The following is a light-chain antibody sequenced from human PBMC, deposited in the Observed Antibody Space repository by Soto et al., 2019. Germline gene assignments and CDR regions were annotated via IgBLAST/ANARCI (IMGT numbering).Light chain of an antibody. Sequence: QSALTQPASVSGSPGQSITISCTGTNSDVGGYNYVSWYQQHPGKAPKLMIYEVSNRPSGVSNRFSGSKSGNTASLTISGLQAEDEADYYCSSYTSSSTPWVFGGGTKLTVL. CDR1: NSDVGGYNY. J-gene: IGLJ3*02. V-gene: IGLV2-14*01. CDR3: SSYTSSSTPWV. CDR2: EVS.